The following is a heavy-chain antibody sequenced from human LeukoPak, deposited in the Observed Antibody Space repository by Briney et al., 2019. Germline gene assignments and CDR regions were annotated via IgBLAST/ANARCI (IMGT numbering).Heavy chain of an antibody. CDR3: AKDQIRGTYYDYVWGSYDWLDP. Sequence: GGSLRLSCAASGFTFDDYAMHWVRQAPGKGLEWVSLISRDGGSTYYADSVKGRFTISRDNSKNSLYLQMNSLRTEDTALYYCAKDQIRGTYYDYVWGSYDWLDPWGQGTLVTVSS. J-gene: IGHJ5*02. D-gene: IGHD3-16*01. CDR1: GFTFDDYA. V-gene: IGHV3-43*02. CDR2: ISRDGGST.